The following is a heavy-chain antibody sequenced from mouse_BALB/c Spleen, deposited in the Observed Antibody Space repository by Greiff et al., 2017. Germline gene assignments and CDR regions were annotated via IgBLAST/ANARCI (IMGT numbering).Heavy chain of an antibody. J-gene: IGHJ2*01. CDR1: GYTFTSYW. Sequence: QVQLQQSGAELAKPGASMKMSCKASGYTFTSYWMHWVKQRPGQGLEWIGYINPSTGYTEYNQKFKDKATLTADKSSSTAYMQLSSLTSEDSAVYYCARGNSFDYWGQGTTLTVSS. V-gene: IGHV1-7*01. CDR2: INPSTGYT. CDR3: ARGNSFDY.